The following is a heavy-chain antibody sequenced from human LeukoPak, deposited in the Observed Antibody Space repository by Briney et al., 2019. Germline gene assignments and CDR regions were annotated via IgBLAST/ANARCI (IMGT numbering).Heavy chain of an antibody. Sequence: GRSLRLSCAASGFTFSSYAMSWVSQAPGKGLEWVSAISGSGGSTYYADSVKGRFAISRDNSKNTLYLQMNSLRAEDTAVYYCAKGSGYYLTYSYMDVWGKGTTVTVSS. J-gene: IGHJ6*03. CDR2: ISGSGGST. D-gene: IGHD3-22*01. CDR3: AKGSGYYLTYSYMDV. CDR1: GFTFSSYA. V-gene: IGHV3-23*01.